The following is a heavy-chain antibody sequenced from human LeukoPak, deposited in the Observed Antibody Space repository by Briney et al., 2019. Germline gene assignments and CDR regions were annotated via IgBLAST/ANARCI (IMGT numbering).Heavy chain of an antibody. CDR1: GYTFTSYY. J-gene: IGHJ6*02. Sequence: ASVKVSCKASGYTFTSYYMHWVRQAPGQGLEWMGWINPNSGGPKYAQKFQGRVTMTRDTSISTAYMELSRLRSDDTAVYYCARVVGYSSSSADFYYYYGMDVWGQGTTVTVSS. D-gene: IGHD6-6*01. V-gene: IGHV1-2*02. CDR2: INPNSGGP. CDR3: ARVVGYSSSSADFYYYYGMDV.